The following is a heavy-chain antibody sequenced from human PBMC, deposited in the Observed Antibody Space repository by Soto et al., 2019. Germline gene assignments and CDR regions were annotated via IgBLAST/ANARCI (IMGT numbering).Heavy chain of an antibody. CDR1: AGSISSGGCY. V-gene: IGHV4-31*03. Sequence: NPSETLSVTCTVSAGSISSGGCYCIWSRLLPGKGLEWIGYIYYSGITFDSPSLNGRVTISVETSMGESSLKLSSVTAADTAVYYCASRQYCGGDSSHGGMDVWRQGTTVTVSS. D-gene: IGHD2-21*02. J-gene: IGHJ6*02. CDR3: ASRQYCGGDSSHGGMDV. CDR2: IYYSGIT.